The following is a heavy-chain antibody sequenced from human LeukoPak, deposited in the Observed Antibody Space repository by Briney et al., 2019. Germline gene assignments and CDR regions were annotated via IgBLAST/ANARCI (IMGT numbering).Heavy chain of an antibody. J-gene: IGHJ4*02. CDR2: IRSKAYGGTT. CDR1: GFTFGDYA. Sequence: SGGSLRLSCTASGFTFGDYAMSWVRQAPGKGLEWVGFIRSKAYGGTTEYAASVKGRFTISRDDSKSIAYLQMNSLKTEDTAVYYCTRAFHHYDILTGYYFEDDYWGQGTLVTVSS. D-gene: IGHD3-9*01. CDR3: TRAFHHYDILTGYYFEDDY. V-gene: IGHV3-49*04.